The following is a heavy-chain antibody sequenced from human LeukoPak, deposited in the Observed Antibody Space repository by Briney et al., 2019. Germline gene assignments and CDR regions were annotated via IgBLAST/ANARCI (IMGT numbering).Heavy chain of an antibody. CDR1: GFRFSSQW. J-gene: IGHJ4*02. D-gene: IGHD6-19*01. V-gene: IGHV3-7*01. CDR3: ASKQWPTANFDS. Sequence: GGSLRLSCAASGFRFSSQWMSWVRQAPGKGLEWVAIVNQGGTGKYYVDSVKGRFTISRDNAENSLYLQMNTLRAEDTAVYYCASKQWPTANFDSWGQGTLVTVSS. CDR2: VNQGGTGK.